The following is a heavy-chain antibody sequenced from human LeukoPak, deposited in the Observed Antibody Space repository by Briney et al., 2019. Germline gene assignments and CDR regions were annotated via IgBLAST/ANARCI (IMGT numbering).Heavy chain of an antibody. V-gene: IGHV1-8*03. J-gene: IGHJ4*02. D-gene: IGHD2-2*01. Sequence: ASVKVSCKASGYTFTSYDINWVRQATGQGLEWMGWMNPNIGNTGYAQKFQGRVTISRNPSIRTAYMELSSLRSEDTAVYYCSRDRHCIGSTCYGLWGQGTRVTVSS. CDR3: SRDRHCIGSTCYGL. CDR1: GYTFTSYD. CDR2: MNPNIGNT.